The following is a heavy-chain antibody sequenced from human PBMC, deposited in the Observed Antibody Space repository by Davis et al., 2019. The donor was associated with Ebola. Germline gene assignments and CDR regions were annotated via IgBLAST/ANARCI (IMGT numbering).Heavy chain of an antibody. CDR2: TYYSGRS. Sequence: SETLSLTCSVSGGSINNYYCSWIRQAPGNVLDWIGYTYYSGRSDYKPSLKGLVTISVDTSKNQFSLKLSSVTAADTAVYYCARVSMGAHGLDYWGQGTLVTVSS. CDR1: GGSINNYY. V-gene: IGHV4-59*01. CDR3: ARVSMGAHGLDY. J-gene: IGHJ4*02. D-gene: IGHD1-26*01.